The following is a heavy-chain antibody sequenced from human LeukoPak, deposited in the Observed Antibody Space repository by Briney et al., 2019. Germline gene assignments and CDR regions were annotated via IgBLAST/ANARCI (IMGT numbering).Heavy chain of an antibody. J-gene: IGHJ5*02. CDR3: ARLRTMVRRLDWFDP. CDR1: GFSFSNFG. V-gene: IGHV3-30*02. CDR2: IRYDGSNE. Sequence: QPGGSLRLSCAASGFSFSNFGLHWVRQAPGKGLEWVTFIRYDGSNEYYADSVKGRFTISRDNSKNTLYLQMNSLIAEDTAVYYCARLRTMVRRLDWFDPWGQGTLVTVSS. D-gene: IGHD3-10*01.